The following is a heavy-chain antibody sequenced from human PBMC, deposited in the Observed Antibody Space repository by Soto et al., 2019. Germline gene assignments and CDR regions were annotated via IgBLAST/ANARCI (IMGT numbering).Heavy chain of an antibody. CDR3: ASSYGSGYRACDY. CDR2: INPILSMS. V-gene: IGHV1-69*02. CDR1: GDTFTFYS. D-gene: IGHD3-10*01. Sequence: QVQLVQSGAEVKKPGSSVRVSCKASGDTFTFYSINWVRQAPGLGLEWMGRINPILSMSNYAQRFQGRVTMTAEKSTSTAYMELSSLRSEDTAMYYWASSYGSGYRACDYWGQGALVTVSS. J-gene: IGHJ4*02.